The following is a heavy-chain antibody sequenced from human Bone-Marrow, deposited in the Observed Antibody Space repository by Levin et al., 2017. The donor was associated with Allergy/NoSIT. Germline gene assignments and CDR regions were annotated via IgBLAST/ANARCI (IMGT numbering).Heavy chain of an antibody. V-gene: IGHV3-74*01. D-gene: IGHD5-12*01. Sequence: HAGGSLRLSCAASGFTFSTYWMHWVRQAPGKGLVWVSRMSSEGSSTSYADSVKGRFTISRDNAKNTLYLQMNSLRADDTAVYYCTTGPPSGYDYRPFDYWGRGTLVTVSS. CDR3: TTGPPSGYDYRPFDY. CDR2: MSSEGSST. CDR1: GFTFSTYW. J-gene: IGHJ4*02.